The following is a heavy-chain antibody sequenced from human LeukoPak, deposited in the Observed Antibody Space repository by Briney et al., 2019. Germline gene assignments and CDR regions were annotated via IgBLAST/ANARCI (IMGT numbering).Heavy chain of an antibody. CDR2: ISGSGGST. V-gene: IGHV3-23*01. D-gene: IGHD6-19*01. CDR1: GFTFSSYA. CDR3: AKDGGLVLSSNDAFDM. Sequence: PGGSLRLSCAASGFTFSSYAMSWVRQAPGKGLEWVSAISGSGGSTYYADSVKGRFTISRDNSKNTLYLQMNSLRAEDTAVYYCAKDGGLVLSSNDAFDMWGQGTMVTVSS. J-gene: IGHJ3*02.